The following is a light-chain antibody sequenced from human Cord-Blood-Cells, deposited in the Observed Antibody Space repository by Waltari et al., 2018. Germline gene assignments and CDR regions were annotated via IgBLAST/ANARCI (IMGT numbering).Light chain of an antibody. V-gene: IGLV2-14*01. Sequence: QSALTQPASVSGSPGQSITISCTGTSSDVGGYNYVSWYQQHPGKAPKLMIYEVSNLPSGVSKRFSGSKSGNTASLTISGLQAEDEADYYCSSYTSSSTHYVFGTGTKVTVL. CDR1: SSDVGGYNY. J-gene: IGLJ1*01. CDR3: SSYTSSSTHYV. CDR2: EVS.